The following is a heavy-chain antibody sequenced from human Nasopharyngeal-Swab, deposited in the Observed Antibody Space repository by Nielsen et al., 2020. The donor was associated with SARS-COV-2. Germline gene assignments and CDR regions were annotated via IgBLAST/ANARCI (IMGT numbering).Heavy chain of an antibody. D-gene: IGHD3-22*01. CDR3: ARSEVVFGHYYDSSRYPDY. Sequence: GSLRLSCTVSGGSISSSTYYWGWIRQPPGKGLEWIGSIYYSGNTYYNPSLKSRVTISVDTSKNQLSLKLSSVTAAETAVYYCARSEVVFGHYYDSSRYPDYWGQGTLVTVSS. CDR2: IYYSGNT. J-gene: IGHJ4*02. V-gene: IGHV4-39*01. CDR1: GGSISSSTYY.